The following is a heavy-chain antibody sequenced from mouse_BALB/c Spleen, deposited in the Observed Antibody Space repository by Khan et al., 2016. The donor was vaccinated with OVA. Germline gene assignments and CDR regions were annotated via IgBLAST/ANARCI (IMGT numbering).Heavy chain of an antibody. CDR2: INPSTGYT. V-gene: IGHV1-7*01. CDR1: GYTFTSYW. D-gene: IGHD6-1*01. Sequence: QVQLQQSGAELAKPGASVKMSCKASGYTFTSYWMHWVKQRPGQGLEWIGYINPSTGYTEYNQKFKDKATLTTDKSSSKAYMQLSSLTSEDSAVYYCAASILFYYSMDYWGQGTSVTVSS. CDR3: AASILFYYSMDY. J-gene: IGHJ4*01.